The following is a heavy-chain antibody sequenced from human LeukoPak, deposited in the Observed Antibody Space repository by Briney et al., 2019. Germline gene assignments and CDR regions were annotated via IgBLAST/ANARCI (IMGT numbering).Heavy chain of an antibody. J-gene: IGHJ4*02. CDR1: GGTFSSYA. CDR3: ARDRDGWLGYFDY. CDR2: IIPIFGTA. V-gene: IGHV1-69*13. Sequence: GASVHISRTPSGGTFSSYAISWVRQAPGQGLEWLGGIIPIFGTANYAQKFQGRVTITADESTSTAYMELSSLRSEDTAVYYCARDRDGWLGYFDYWGQGTLVTVSS. D-gene: IGHD5-24*01.